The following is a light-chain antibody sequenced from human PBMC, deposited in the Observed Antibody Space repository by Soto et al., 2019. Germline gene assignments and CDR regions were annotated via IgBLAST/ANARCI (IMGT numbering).Light chain of an antibody. V-gene: IGLV2-14*01. CDR2: DVS. CDR3: SSYTSSSNV. CDR1: SSDVGGYNY. Sequence: QSALTQPASVSGSPGQSITISCTGTSSDVGGYNYVSWYQQHPGKAPKLMIYDVSNRPSGVSNRFSGSKSGNTASLTISGLQAEDEADYYLSSYTSSSNVFGTGTKVTVL. J-gene: IGLJ1*01.